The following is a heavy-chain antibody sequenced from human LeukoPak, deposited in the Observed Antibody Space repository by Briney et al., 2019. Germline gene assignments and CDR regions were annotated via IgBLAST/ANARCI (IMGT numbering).Heavy chain of an antibody. D-gene: IGHD1-14*01. J-gene: IGHJ4*02. CDR2: ISYDGSNK. Sequence: GGSLRLSCAASGFTFSSYAMHWVRQAPGKGLEWVAVISYDGSNKYYADSVKGRFTISRDNSKNTLYLQTNSLRAEDTAVYYCARDRVNPRDFDYWGQGTLVTVSS. V-gene: IGHV3-30-3*01. CDR1: GFTFSSYA. CDR3: ARDRVNPRDFDY.